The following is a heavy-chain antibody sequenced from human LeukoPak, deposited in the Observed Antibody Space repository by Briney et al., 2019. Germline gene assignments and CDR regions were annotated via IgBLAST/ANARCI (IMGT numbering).Heavy chain of an antibody. CDR3: ARGGSATRQIFGVVIPQYYGMDV. Sequence: ASVKVSCKASGYTFTSYDINWVRQATGQGLEWMGWMNPNSGNTGYAQKFQGRVTMTRNTSISTAYMELSNLRSEDTAVHYCARGGSATRQIFGVVIPQYYGMDVWGQGTTVTVSS. D-gene: IGHD3-3*01. V-gene: IGHV1-8*01. J-gene: IGHJ6*02. CDR2: MNPNSGNT. CDR1: GYTFTSYD.